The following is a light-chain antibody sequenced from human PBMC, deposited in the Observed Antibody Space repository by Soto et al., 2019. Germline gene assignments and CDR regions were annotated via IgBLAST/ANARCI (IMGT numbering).Light chain of an antibody. CDR2: GSS. CDR1: QSVSNN. V-gene: IGKV3-15*01. J-gene: IGKJ5*01. Sequence: EIVMTQSPPTLSVSPRYRVTLSRRASQSVSNNLVWYQQKPGQAPRLFXYGSSIRATGIPARFSGSGSWTELTLTISSLQPEDFAVYYCQQHNNWPPITFGQGTRLKIK. CDR3: QQHNNWPPIT.